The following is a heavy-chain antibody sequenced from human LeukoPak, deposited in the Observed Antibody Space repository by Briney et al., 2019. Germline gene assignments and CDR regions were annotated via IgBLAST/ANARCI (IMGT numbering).Heavy chain of an antibody. CDR3: ARAHYYDSSLLDY. V-gene: IGHV4-30-4*01. J-gene: IGHJ4*02. Sequence: SETLSPTCTVSGGSISSGDYYWRWIRQPPGKGLEWIWYIYYSGSTYYNPSLKSRVTISVDTSKNQFSLKLSSVTAADTAVYYCARAHYYDSSLLDYWGQGTLVTVSS. CDR1: GGSISSGDYY. D-gene: IGHD3-22*01. CDR2: IYYSGST.